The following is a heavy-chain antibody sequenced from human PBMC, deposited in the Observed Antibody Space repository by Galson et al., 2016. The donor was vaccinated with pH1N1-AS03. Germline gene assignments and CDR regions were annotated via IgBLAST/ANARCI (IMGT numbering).Heavy chain of an antibody. V-gene: IGHV3-33*01. Sequence: SLRLSCAASGFTINKYGMHWVRQAPGKGLEWVAIIWNDGGTTHYADSVKGRFTISRDNSKNTLYLQINSLRAEDTAVYYCVRDDDSSGYYPDSWGRGTLVTVSP. J-gene: IGHJ4*02. D-gene: IGHD3-22*01. CDR2: IWNDGGTT. CDR3: VRDDDSSGYYPDS. CDR1: GFTINKYG.